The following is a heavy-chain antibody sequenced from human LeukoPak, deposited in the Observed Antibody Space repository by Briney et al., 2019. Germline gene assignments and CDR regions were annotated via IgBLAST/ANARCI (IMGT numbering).Heavy chain of an antibody. CDR1: GFTFSNYN. V-gene: IGHV3-21*04. D-gene: IGHD3-22*01. CDR2: ISRSGGST. Sequence: GGSLRLSCVGFGFTFSNYNLNWVRQAPGKGLEWVSSISRSGGSTYYAESVRGRLTISRDNAKNSLYLQMNSLRAEDTALYYCARDLRSYYYDSSGYWDYWGQGTLVTVSS. J-gene: IGHJ4*02. CDR3: ARDLRSYYYDSSGYWDY.